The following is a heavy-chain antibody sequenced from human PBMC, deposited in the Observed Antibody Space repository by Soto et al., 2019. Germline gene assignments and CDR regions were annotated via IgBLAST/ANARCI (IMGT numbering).Heavy chain of an antibody. J-gene: IGHJ4*02. Sequence: QLHLQESGPGLVKPSETLSLTCTVSGGSINEFYWAWIRQPAGKGLEWIGRIYTTGDTKYNPSLQSRVTMSVDTSKNQFSLRLNSVTAADTAVYYCALHGVSNDYWGQGILVTVSS. D-gene: IGHD6-13*01. V-gene: IGHV4-4*07. CDR3: ALHGVSNDY. CDR2: IYTTGDT. CDR1: GGSINEFY.